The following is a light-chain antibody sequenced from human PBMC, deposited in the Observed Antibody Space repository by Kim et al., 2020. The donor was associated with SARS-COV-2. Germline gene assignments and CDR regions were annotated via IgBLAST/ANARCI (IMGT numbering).Light chain of an antibody. CDR3: QSYDSSLSGWV. CDR1: SSNIGAGYD. J-gene: IGLJ3*02. CDR2: GNS. V-gene: IGLV1-40*01. Sequence: SVLTQPPSVSGAPGQRVTISCTGSSSNIGAGYDVHWYQQLPGTAPKLLIYGNSNRPSGVPDRFSGSKSGTSASLAITGLQAEDEADYYCQSYDSSLSGWVFGGGTQLTV.